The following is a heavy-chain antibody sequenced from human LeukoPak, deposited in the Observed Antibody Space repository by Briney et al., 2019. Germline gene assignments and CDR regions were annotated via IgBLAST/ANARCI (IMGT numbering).Heavy chain of an antibody. Sequence: PSETLSLTCTVSGGSISSYYWSWIRQPPGKGVEWIGYIYYSGSTNYNPSLKSRVTISVDTSKNQFSLKLSSVTAADTAVYYCARGWGVTGTTFDYWGQGTLVTVSS. V-gene: IGHV4-59*01. CDR2: IYYSGST. J-gene: IGHJ4*02. D-gene: IGHD1-20*01. CDR1: GGSISSYY. CDR3: ARGWGVTGTTFDY.